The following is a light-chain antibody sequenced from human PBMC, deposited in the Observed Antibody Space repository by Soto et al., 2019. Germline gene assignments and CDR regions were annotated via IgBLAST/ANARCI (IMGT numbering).Light chain of an antibody. Sequence: QSALTQPRSVSGSPGQSDTISCTGTHSDVGGYNFVSWYQQLPGKAPKLMISAVSQRPSGVPDRFSGSKSGNTASLTISGLQADDEADYFCCSDTATYIWAFGGWTKLTVL. J-gene: IGLJ3*02. CDR1: HSDVGGYNF. CDR3: CSDTATYIWA. V-gene: IGLV2-11*01. CDR2: AVS.